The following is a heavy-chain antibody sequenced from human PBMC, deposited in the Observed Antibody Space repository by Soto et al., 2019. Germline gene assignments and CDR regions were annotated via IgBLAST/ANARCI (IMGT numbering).Heavy chain of an antibody. CDR1: AFSFHSYG. Sequence: GGSLRLSCAASAFSFHSYGMHWVRQAPGKGLEWVAVISFDGTSEDYGGSVKGRFTISRDNSKNTLYLQMNSLRPEDTAVYYCARSLTYYIDYWGQGTLVTVS. V-gene: IGHV3-30*03. CDR3: ARSLTYYIDY. J-gene: IGHJ4*02. CDR2: ISFDGTSE. D-gene: IGHD6-6*01.